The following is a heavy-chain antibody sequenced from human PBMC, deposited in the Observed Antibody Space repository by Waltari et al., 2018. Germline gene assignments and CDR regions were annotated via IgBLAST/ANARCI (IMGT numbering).Heavy chain of an antibody. Sequence: QVQLVESGGGVVQPGGPLRLSCAASGFTSSSYGMHWARQAPGKGLEWVAFIRYDGSNKYYADSVKGRFTISRDNSKNTLYLQMNSLRAEDTAVYYCATHWDYDFWSEDAFDIWGQGTMVTVSS. CDR2: IRYDGSNK. CDR3: ATHWDYDFWSEDAFDI. CDR1: GFTSSSYG. D-gene: IGHD3-3*01. J-gene: IGHJ3*02. V-gene: IGHV3-30*02.